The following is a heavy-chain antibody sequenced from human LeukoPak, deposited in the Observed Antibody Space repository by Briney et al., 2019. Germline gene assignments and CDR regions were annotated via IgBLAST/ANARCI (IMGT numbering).Heavy chain of an antibody. J-gene: IGHJ4*02. D-gene: IGHD3-9*01. Sequence: GGSLRLSCAASGFTFSNYRMNWVRQAPGKGLEWVSAISGSGGSTYYADSVKGRFTISRDNSKNTLYLQMNSLRAEDTAVYYCAKDLGYDILTGYYGGVDYWGQGTLVTVSS. V-gene: IGHV3-23*01. CDR2: ISGSGGST. CDR1: GFTFSNYR. CDR3: AKDLGYDILTGYYGGVDY.